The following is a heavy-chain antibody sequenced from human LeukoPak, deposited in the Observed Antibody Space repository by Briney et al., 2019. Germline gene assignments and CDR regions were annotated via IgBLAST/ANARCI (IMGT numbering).Heavy chain of an antibody. CDR1: RFTFSSYW. D-gene: IGHD2-21*02. Sequence: GGSLRLSCAASRFTFSSYWMSWVRQAPGKGLEWVANIKQDGSEKYYVDSVKGRFTISRDNAKNSLYLQLNSLRAEDTAVYYCARFRTWGDKAFDYWGQGTLVTVSS. CDR3: ARFRTWGDKAFDY. J-gene: IGHJ4*02. CDR2: IKQDGSEK. V-gene: IGHV3-7*03.